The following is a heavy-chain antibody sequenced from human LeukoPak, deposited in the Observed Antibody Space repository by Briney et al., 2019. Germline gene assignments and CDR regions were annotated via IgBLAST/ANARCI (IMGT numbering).Heavy chain of an antibody. V-gene: IGHV4-59*01. Sequence: SETLSLTCTVSGGSISSYHWSWIRQPPGKGLEWIGYIYYSGSANYNPSLKSRVTISVDTSKNQFSLKLSSVTAADTAVYYCARAPRGVVVKSDAFDIWGQGTMVTVSS. D-gene: IGHD2-15*01. CDR1: GGSISSYH. J-gene: IGHJ3*02. CDR2: IYYSGSA. CDR3: ARAPRGVVVKSDAFDI.